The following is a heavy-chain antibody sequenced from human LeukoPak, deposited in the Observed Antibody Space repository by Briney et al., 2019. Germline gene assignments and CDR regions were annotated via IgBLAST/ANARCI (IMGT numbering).Heavy chain of an antibody. CDR3: AKDPNGDYVGAFDS. CDR1: GLTFSNYA. J-gene: IGHJ3*01. CDR2: ITAGGGT. D-gene: IGHD4-17*01. Sequence: GGSLRLSCAASGLTFSNYAMTWVRQAPGNGLEWVSSITAGGGTSYTDSVKGRFTVYRDNSKNTLYLQMNSLRAGDTALYYCAKDPNGDYVGAFDSWGQGTMVTVSS. V-gene: IGHV3-23*01.